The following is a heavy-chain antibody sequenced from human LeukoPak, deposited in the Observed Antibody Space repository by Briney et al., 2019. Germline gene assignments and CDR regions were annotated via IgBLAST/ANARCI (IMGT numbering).Heavy chain of an antibody. Sequence: GGSLRLSCAASGFTLSSYAMSWVRQAPGKGLEWVSAISGSGGTTKYVDSVQGRFTISRDNSKNTVYLQMNSLRVEDTAVYYCAKDLFAGDSVAGYFDYWGQGTLVTVSS. CDR1: GFTLSSYA. D-gene: IGHD6-19*01. J-gene: IGHJ4*02. CDR3: AKDLFAGDSVAGYFDY. CDR2: ISGSGGTT. V-gene: IGHV3-23*01.